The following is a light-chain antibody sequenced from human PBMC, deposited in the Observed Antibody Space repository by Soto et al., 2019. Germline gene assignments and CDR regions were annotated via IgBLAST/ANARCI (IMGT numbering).Light chain of an antibody. CDR2: DAS. J-gene: IGKJ5*01. CDR3: QQLNSYPFT. CDR1: QGISSY. V-gene: IGKV1-9*01. Sequence: IQLPQSPSSLSASVGDRVTITCRASQGISSYLAWYQQKPGKAPKLLIYDASTLQGGVPSRFSGSASGTDFTLTISSLQPEDFATYYCQQLNSYPFTFGQGTRLGI.